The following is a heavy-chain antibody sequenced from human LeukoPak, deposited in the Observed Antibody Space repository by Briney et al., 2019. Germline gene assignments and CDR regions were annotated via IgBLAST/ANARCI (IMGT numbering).Heavy chain of an antibody. J-gene: IGHJ4*02. CDR1: GFTFSSYS. CDR2: ISSSSSYI. D-gene: IGHD3-22*01. V-gene: IGHV3-21*01. Sequence: GGSLRLSCAASGFTFSSYSMNWVRQAPGKGLEWVSSISSSSSYIYYADSVKGRFTISGDNAKNSLYLQMNSLRAEDTAVYYCARPIDSSGYYPSDWGQGTLVTVSS. CDR3: ARPIDSSGYYPSD.